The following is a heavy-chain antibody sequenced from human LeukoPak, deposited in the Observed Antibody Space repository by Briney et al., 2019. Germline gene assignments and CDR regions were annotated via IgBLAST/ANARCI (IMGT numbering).Heavy chain of an antibody. CDR2: IYHSGST. V-gene: IGHV4-30-2*01. CDR1: GGSISSGGYS. CDR3: ARGIAVAGDYYFDY. D-gene: IGHD6-19*01. Sequence: SQTQSLTCAVSGGSISSGGYSWSWIRQPPGKGLEWIGYIYHSGSTYYNPSLKSRVTISVDRSKNQFSLKLSSVTAADTAVYYCARGIAVAGDYYFDYWGQGTLVTVSS. J-gene: IGHJ4*02.